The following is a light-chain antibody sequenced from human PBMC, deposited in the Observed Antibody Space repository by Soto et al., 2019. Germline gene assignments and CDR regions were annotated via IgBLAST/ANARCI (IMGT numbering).Light chain of an antibody. J-gene: IGKJ1*01. CDR3: QKYDGAPKT. Sequence: DCQMPLSPSSLSASLGEIGTITCRASQCIVKYLAWYQQKAGKVPNLLIHAASTLQSGVPSRFSGSGSGTDFTLTIISLQPEDVATYYCQKYDGAPKTFGQGTKVDIK. CDR2: AAS. V-gene: IGKV1-27*01. CDR1: QCIVKY.